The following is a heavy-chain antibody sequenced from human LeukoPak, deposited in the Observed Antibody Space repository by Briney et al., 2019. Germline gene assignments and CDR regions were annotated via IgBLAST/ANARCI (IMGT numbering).Heavy chain of an antibody. D-gene: IGHD2-15*01. V-gene: IGHV4-38-2*01. J-gene: IGHJ4*02. CDR1: GSSISSTYY. Sequence: SETLSLTCAVSGSSISSTYYWAWIRQPPGKGLEWIGSVFHAGSTYYNPSLKSRVTVSVDTSKNQFSLKLTSVTAADTAVYYCARGDSFIDFWGQGTLVTVSS. CDR2: VFHAGST. CDR3: ARGDSFIDF.